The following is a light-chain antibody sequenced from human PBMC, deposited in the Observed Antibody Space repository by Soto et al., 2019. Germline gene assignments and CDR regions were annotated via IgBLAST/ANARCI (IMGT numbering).Light chain of an antibody. Sequence: DIHMTQSPSTVSATVGDRVTISCRASQTIGPWLAWYQQKPGKAPNLLIYKASSLESGVPSGFSGRGSGTEFTLTISSLQPDDFATYHCQQYSSYWTFGQGTKVDI. CDR2: KAS. V-gene: IGKV1-5*03. CDR3: QQYSSYWT. CDR1: QTIGPW. J-gene: IGKJ1*01.